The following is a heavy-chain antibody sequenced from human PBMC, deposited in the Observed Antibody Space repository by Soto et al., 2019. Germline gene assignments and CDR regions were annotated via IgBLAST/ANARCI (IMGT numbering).Heavy chain of an antibody. CDR1: GFTFTRYS. J-gene: IGHJ4*02. D-gene: IGHD6-19*01. CDR2: ISSTTNYI. CDR3: AKDAARTDGWYYFDH. Sequence: GGSLRLSCAASGFTFTRYSMNWVRQAPGKGLEWVSSISSTTNYIYYGDSMKGRFTISRDNAKNSLYLEMSSLRAEDTAIYYCAKDAARTDGWYYFDHWGQGALVTVSS. V-gene: IGHV3-21*04.